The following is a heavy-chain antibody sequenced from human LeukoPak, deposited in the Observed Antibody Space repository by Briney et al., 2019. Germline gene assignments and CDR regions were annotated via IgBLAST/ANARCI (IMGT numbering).Heavy chain of an antibody. CDR2: IWYDGSNK. D-gene: IGHD3-22*01. J-gene: IGHJ4*02. Sequence: GRSLRLSCAASGFTFSSYGMHWVRQAPGKGLEWGAVIWYDGSNKYYADSVKGRFTISTDNSKNTLYLQMNSLRAEDTAVYYCARDYYDSSGYYTNWGQGTLVTVSS. CDR3: ARDYYDSSGYYTN. V-gene: IGHV3-33*01. CDR1: GFTFSSYG.